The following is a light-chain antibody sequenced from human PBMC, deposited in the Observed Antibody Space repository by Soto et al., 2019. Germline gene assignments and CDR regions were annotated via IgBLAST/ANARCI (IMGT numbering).Light chain of an antibody. J-gene: IGKJ4*01. CDR2: HAS. CDR3: QQFNNWPPIT. V-gene: IGKV3D-15*01. CDR1: QSVNSN. Sequence: EIVMTQSPATLSVSPGETVTLSCRASQSVNSNLAWYQQKPGQAPRLLIYHASTRATGIPARFSGNGSGTEFTLTISSLQSEDFAIFYCQQFNNWPPITFGGGTKVEIK.